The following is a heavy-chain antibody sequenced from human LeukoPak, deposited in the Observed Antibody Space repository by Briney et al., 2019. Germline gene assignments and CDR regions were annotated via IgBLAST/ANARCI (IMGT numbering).Heavy chain of an antibody. D-gene: IGHD5-12*01. CDR3: ARAEDIVATNDGMDV. CDR1: GFTFNKSW. V-gene: IGHV3-7*01. Sequence: PGGSLRLSCAASGFTFNKSWMSWVRQAPGKGPEWVANIKEDGTQKYYVDSVRGRFTISRDNAENSLYLQMNSLRDEDTAVYYCARAEDIVATNDGMDVWGQGTTVTVSS. CDR2: IKEDGTQK. J-gene: IGHJ6*02.